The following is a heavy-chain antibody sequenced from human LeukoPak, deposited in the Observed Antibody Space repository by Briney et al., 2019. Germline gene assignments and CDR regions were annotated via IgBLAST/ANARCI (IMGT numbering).Heavy chain of an antibody. V-gene: IGHV3-30*18. J-gene: IGHJ5*02. CDR1: GFTFSSYG. CDR3: AKDPTPTMVRGVMPNDP. CDR2: ISYDGSNK. Sequence: GGSLRLSCAASGFTFSSYGMHWVRQAPGKGLVWVAVISYDGSNKYYADSVKGRFTISRDNSKNTLYLQMNSLRAEDTAVYYCAKDPTPTMVRGVMPNDPWGQGTLVTVSS. D-gene: IGHD3-10*01.